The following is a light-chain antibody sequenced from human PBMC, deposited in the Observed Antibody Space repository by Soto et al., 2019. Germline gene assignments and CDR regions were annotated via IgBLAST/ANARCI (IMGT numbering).Light chain of an antibody. CDR3: QPYGSSPRT. CDR1: QSMNSNY. J-gene: IGKJ2*01. Sequence: EIVLTQSPGTLSLSPEERATLSCRASQSMNSNYIAWYQQKPGQAPRLLVYGASSRATGIPDRFSGSGSGTDFTLTISRLEPEDFAVYYCQPYGSSPRTFGQGTKLEIK. V-gene: IGKV3-20*01. CDR2: GAS.